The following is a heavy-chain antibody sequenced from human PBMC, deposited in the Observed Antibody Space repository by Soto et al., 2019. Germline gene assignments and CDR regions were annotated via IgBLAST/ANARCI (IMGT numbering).Heavy chain of an antibody. Sequence: QVQLVQSGAEVKKPGSSVKVSCKESGGTFSSYAIAWVRQAPGQGLEWMGGIVPIFGVANYAHKFQGRVAITADEATNTAYMELRSLRSHDTAGYYYAKAAQTRYNWKDLGNRFDPWGQGTLVTVSS. J-gene: IGHJ5*02. CDR1: GGTFSSYA. D-gene: IGHD1-1*01. CDR2: IVPIFGVA. V-gene: IGHV1-69*01. CDR3: AKAAQTRYNWKDLGNRFDP.